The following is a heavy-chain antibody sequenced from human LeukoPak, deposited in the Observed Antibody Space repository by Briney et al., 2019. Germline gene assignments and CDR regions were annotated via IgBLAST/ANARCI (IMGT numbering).Heavy chain of an antibody. J-gene: IGHJ4*02. CDR3: VRVKGSYFDY. CDR2: ISSSGSAI. D-gene: IGHD2-15*01. Sequence: GGSLRLSCAASGFPLSSYSINWIRQAPGKGLEWVSYISSSGSAIYYVDSVKGRFTVSRDNAKNSLFLQMNSPRAEDTAVYYCVRVKGSYFDYWGQGALVTVSS. CDR1: GFPLSSYS. V-gene: IGHV3-48*01.